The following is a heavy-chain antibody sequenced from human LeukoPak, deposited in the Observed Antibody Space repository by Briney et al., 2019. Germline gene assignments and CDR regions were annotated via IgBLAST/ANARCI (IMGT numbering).Heavy chain of an antibody. Sequence: GGSLRLSCEASGITVSYNYMSWVRQAPGKGLQWVSVVYSDGKTYYADSVKGRFTISRDNSKNTLYLQMNSLRVADTAMYYCARLYKGAYWGQGTLVTVSS. CDR2: VYSDGKT. J-gene: IGHJ4*02. D-gene: IGHD1-1*01. CDR3: ARLYKGAY. V-gene: IGHV3-66*02. CDR1: GITVSYNY.